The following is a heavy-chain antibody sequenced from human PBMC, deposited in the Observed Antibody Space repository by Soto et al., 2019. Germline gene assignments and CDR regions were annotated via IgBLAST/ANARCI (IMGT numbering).Heavy chain of an antibody. CDR2: IYYSGST. D-gene: IGHD3-22*01. CDR1: GASIRSNVW. V-gene: IGHV4-4*02. J-gene: IGHJ4*02. CDR3: TRSHDSSGYPFDY. Sequence: PSETLSLTCDVSGASIRSNVWWSWVRQPPGKGLEWIGEIYYSGSTDYNPSLKRRVTISVDKSRNQFSLTLTSVTAADTAVYFCTRSHDSSGYPFDYWGQGMLVTVSS.